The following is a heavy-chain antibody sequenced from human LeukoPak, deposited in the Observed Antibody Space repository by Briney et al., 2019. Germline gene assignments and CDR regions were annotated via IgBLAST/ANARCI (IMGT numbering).Heavy chain of an antibody. J-gene: IGHJ4*02. CDR1: GFTFSSCA. V-gene: IGHV3-23*01. D-gene: IGHD3-10*01. CDR2: ISDTGGST. CDR3: AKEIQHYYGSGSDY. Sequence: GGSLRLSCAASGFTFSSCALSWVRRAPGKGLEWVSGISDTGGSTYYADSVKGRFTISRDNFKNTLYLQMSGLRADDTAVYYCAKEIQHYYGSGSDYWGQGTLVTVSS.